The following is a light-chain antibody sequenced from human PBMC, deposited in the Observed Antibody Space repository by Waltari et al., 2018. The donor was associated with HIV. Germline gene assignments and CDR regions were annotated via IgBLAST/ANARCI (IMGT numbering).Light chain of an antibody. CDR2: EVN. Sequence: QSALTQPASVSGSLGQSITISCTGTSRDVGSYNLVSWYQQQPGKAPRLLIYEVNMRPSGTSSRFSGSKSGNTASLTISGLQAEDEADYYCCSYAGSRTFVVFGGGTKVAVL. CDR3: CSYAGSRTFVV. J-gene: IGLJ3*02. V-gene: IGLV2-23*02. CDR1: SRDVGSYNL.